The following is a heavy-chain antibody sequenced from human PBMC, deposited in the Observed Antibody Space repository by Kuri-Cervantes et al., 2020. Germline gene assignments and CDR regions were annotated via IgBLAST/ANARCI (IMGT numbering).Heavy chain of an antibody. Sequence: GESLKISCAASGFIFNTYAMHWVRQAPGKGQEWVAVISHDGKYKYYADSVKGRFTISRDNAKNSLYLQMNSLRAEDTAVYYCARDFDRAAMPGYTFDIWGQGTMVTVSS. CDR2: ISHDGKYK. D-gene: IGHD2-2*01. J-gene: IGHJ3*02. V-gene: IGHV3-30*03. CDR3: ARDFDRAAMPGYTFDI. CDR1: GFIFNTYA.